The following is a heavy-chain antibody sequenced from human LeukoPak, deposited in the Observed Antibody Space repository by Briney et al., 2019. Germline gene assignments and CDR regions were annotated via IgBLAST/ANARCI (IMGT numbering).Heavy chain of an antibody. Sequence: GGSLRLSCAASGFTFSNYGIHWVRQAPGKGLEWVARIWYDGSNKYYADSVKGRFTISRDNSKNTLYLQMNSLTAEDTAVYYCAKGAGYDFWRPFDYWGQGTLVTVS. V-gene: IGHV3-33*06. CDR2: IWYDGSNK. CDR1: GFTFSNYG. J-gene: IGHJ4*02. CDR3: AKGAGYDFWRPFDY. D-gene: IGHD3-3*01.